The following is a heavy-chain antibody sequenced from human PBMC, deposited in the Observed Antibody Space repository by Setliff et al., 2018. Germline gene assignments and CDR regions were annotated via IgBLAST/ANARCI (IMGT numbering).Heavy chain of an antibody. CDR1: GYTFTSYA. J-gene: IGHJ4*02. Sequence: ASVKVSCKASGYTFTSYAMHWVRQAPGQRLEWMGWMNPNSGNTGYAQKFQGRVTMTRNTSISTAYMELSSLRSEDTAVYYCARRVGSVGIQLPDYWGQGTLVTVSS. V-gene: IGHV1-8*02. D-gene: IGHD5-18*01. CDR2: MNPNSGNT. CDR3: ARRVGSVGIQLPDY.